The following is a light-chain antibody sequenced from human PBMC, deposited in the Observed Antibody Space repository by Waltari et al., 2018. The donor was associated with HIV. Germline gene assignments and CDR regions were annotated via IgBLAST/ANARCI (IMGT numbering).Light chain of an antibody. J-gene: IGLJ3*02. Sequence: QSVLNQSPSASGTPGQSVIISCSGSSPNIGSNTVTWYPQSPGTAPKLLIYSYGQRPSGVPERFSGSKSATSASLAISGLRSEDEADYYCATWDDSLNAWVFGGGTKLTVL. CDR1: SPNIGSNT. CDR3: ATWDDSLNAWV. V-gene: IGLV1-44*01. CDR2: SYG.